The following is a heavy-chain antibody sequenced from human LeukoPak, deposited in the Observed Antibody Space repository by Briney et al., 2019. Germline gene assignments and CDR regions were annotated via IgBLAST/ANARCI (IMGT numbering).Heavy chain of an antibody. CDR1: GYTFTSHG. D-gene: IGHD5-24*01. CDR3: ARDSSDGYNYLGY. V-gene: IGHV1-18*01. CDR2: ISTYNDNT. Sequence: ASVKVSRKASGYTFTSHGISWVRQAPGQGLEWMGWISTYNDNTKYAQKFQGRVTLTTNQSTSTAYMELRGLRSDDTAVYYCARDSSDGYNYLGYWGQGTLVTVSS. J-gene: IGHJ4*02.